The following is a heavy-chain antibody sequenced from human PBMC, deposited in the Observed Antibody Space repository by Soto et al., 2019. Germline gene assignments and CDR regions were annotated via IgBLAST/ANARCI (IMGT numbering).Heavy chain of an antibody. CDR2: IIPILGIA. Sequence: ASVKVSCKASGGTFSSYTISWVRQAPGQGLEWMGRIIPILGIANYAQKFQGRVTITADKSTSTAYMELSSLRSEDTAVYYCARDDSSGWYSFGPEYFQHWGQGTLVTVSS. V-gene: IGHV1-69*04. CDR1: GGTFSSYT. J-gene: IGHJ1*01. CDR3: ARDDSSGWYSFGPEYFQH. D-gene: IGHD6-19*01.